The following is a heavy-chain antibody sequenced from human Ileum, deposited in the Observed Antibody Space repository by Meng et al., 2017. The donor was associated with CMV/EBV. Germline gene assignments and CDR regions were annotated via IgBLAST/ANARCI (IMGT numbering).Heavy chain of an antibody. CDR2: ITINGGST. V-gene: IGHV3-23*01. D-gene: IGHD2-21*02. CDR1: GFTFSSYA. Sequence: SGFTFSSYAMIWVRQAPGKGLEWVASITINGGSTFYADSVKGRFTISRDNSKNTLYLQMNSLRAEDTAVYHCARCGDDCYSRGHYVDYWGQGTLVTVSS. CDR3: ARCGDDCYSRGHYVDY. J-gene: IGHJ4*02.